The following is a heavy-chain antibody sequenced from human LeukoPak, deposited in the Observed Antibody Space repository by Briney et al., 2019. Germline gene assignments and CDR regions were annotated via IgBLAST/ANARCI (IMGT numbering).Heavy chain of an antibody. CDR2: ISASGGST. Sequence: GGSLRLSCAASGFTFSSYAMTWVRQAPGKGLQWVSGISASGGSTYYADSVRGRFTISRDNSKNTLYLQMNSLRAEDTAVYYCAKDWYCYDSSGYSDYWGQGTLVTVSS. J-gene: IGHJ4*02. CDR3: AKDWYCYDSSGYSDY. V-gene: IGHV3-23*01. D-gene: IGHD3-22*01. CDR1: GFTFSSYA.